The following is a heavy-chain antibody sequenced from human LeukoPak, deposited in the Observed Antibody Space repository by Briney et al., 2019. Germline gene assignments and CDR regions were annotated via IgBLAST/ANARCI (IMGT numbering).Heavy chain of an antibody. D-gene: IGHD3-10*01. Sequence: SETLSLTCTVSGYSISSTYYWGWIRQPPGQGLEWIGSIDHSGRTYYNPSLKSRVTISVDTSKNQFSLKLSSVTAADTAVYYCARVAPTPLLSGHFDYWGQGTLVTVSS. CDR1: GYSISSTYY. J-gene: IGHJ4*02. CDR2: IDHSGRT. CDR3: ARVAPTPLLSGHFDY. V-gene: IGHV4-38-2*02.